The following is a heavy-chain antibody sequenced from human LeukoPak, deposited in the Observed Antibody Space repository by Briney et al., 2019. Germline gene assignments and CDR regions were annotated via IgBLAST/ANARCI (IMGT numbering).Heavy chain of an antibody. D-gene: IGHD2-8*01. CDR2: IYYSGST. Sequence: SETLSLTCTVSGGSISSYYWSWIRQPPGKGLEWIGYIYYSGSTNYNPSLKSRVTISVDTSKNQFSLKLSSVTAADTAVYYCARAHEVFMYFDLWGQGTLVTVSS. CDR3: ARAHEVFMYFDL. CDR1: GGSISSYY. V-gene: IGHV4-59*01. J-gene: IGHJ5*02.